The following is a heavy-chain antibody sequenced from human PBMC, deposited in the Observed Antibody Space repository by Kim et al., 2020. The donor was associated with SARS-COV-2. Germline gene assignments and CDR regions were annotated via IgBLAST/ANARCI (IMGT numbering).Heavy chain of an antibody. V-gene: IGHV1-3*01. J-gene: IGHJ5*02. CDR3: ARDRLAFAWWFDP. Sequence: SQKFQGRVTITRDTSASTAYMELSSLRSEDTAVYYCARDRLAFAWWFDPWGQGTLVTVSS. D-gene: IGHD3-3*02.